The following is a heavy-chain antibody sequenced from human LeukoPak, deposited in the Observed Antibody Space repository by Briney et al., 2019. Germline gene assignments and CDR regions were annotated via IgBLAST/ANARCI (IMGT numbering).Heavy chain of an antibody. V-gene: IGHV1-2*02. J-gene: IGHJ4*02. CDR3: ARAARITIFGVVTITLDY. CDR2: INPNSGGT. D-gene: IGHD3-3*01. CDR1: GYTLTAYY. Sequence: ASVKVSCKASGYTLTAYYMHWVRQAPGQGLVWMGWINPNSGGTNYAQKFQGRVTMTRDTSISTAYMELSRLRSDDTAVYYCARAARITIFGVVTITLDYWGQGTLVTVSS.